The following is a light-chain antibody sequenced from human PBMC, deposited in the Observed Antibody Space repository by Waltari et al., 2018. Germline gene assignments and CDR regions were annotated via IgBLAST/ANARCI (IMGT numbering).Light chain of an antibody. CDR1: QSLVYSDGNTH. CDR2: KVS. J-gene: IGKJ1*01. Sequence: DVVMTQSPLSLPVTLGQAASISCRSSQSLVYSDGNTHLNWFQQRPGQSPRRLIYKVSRRDSGVPDRFSGSGSGTDFSLTISRLEPEDFAVYYCQHYRSLPVTFGQGTKVEIK. CDR3: QHYRSLPVT. V-gene: IGKV2-30*01.